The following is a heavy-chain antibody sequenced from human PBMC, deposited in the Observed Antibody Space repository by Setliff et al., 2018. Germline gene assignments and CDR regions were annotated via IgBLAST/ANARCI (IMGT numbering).Heavy chain of an antibody. CDR2: MNIDNGKT. D-gene: IGHD2-21*01. CDR1: GYSFTLYA. Sequence: ASVKVSCKASGYSFTLYAMHLMRQAPGQRLEWMGWMNIDNGKTEYSQEFQDRVTFTRDTFAETAYMELRSLTSDDVAVYYCARGYCDGIGCPAPLYYFDSWGQGTLVTVSS. CDR3: ARGYCDGIGCPAPLYYFDS. J-gene: IGHJ4*02. V-gene: IGHV1-3*03.